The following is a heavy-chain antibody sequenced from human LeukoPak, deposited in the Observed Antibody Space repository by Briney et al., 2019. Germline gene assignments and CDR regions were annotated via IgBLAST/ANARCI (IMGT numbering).Heavy chain of an antibody. V-gene: IGHV4-59*01. CDR2: IYYSGST. J-gene: IGHJ5*02. D-gene: IGHD6-13*01. Sequence: PSETLSLTCTVSGDSIGIYYWSWIRQPPGKGLEWIGYIYYSGSTNYNPSLKSRVTISVDTSKNQFSLKLSSVTAADTAVYYCARACSAGTPHNWFDPWGQGTLVTVSS. CDR1: GDSIGIYY. CDR3: ARACSAGTPHNWFDP.